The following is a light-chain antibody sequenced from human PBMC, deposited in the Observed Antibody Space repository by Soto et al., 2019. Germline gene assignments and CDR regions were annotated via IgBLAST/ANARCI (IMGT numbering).Light chain of an antibody. V-gene: IGKV1-39*01. Sequence: DIQMTQSPSSLSASVGDRVTITCRACQSISKYLNWYQQRPGQAPNLLIYAASTLQSGFPSRFSGSGSGTDFTLTISSLQPEDFATYYCQQSYSTPQDTFGQGTKLEIK. CDR3: QQSYSTPQDT. CDR2: AAS. CDR1: QSISKY. J-gene: IGKJ2*01.